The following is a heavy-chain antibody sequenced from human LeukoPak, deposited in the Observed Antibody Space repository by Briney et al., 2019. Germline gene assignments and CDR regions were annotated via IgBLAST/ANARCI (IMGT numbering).Heavy chain of an antibody. CDR1: GYTFTNYG. CDR3: ARTPKRFGELYQPGDS. D-gene: IGHD3-10*01. Sequence: ASVKVSCKASGYTFTNYGITWVRQAPGQGLEWLGWISAYNGNANYAQKFQDRVTLTSDRSTSTAYMELRSLRSDDMAIYYCARTPKRFGELYQPGDSWGQGTPLTVSS. V-gene: IGHV1-18*03. CDR2: ISAYNGNA. J-gene: IGHJ4*02.